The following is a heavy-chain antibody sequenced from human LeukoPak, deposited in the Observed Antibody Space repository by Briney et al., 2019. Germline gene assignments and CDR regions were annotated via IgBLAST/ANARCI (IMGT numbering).Heavy chain of an antibody. V-gene: IGHV1-2*02. CDR3: ARGYYYDSSGYYLAHEPMNY. CDR2: INPNSGGT. CDR1: GYTFTGYY. D-gene: IGHD3-22*01. Sequence: RASVKVSCKASGYTFTGYYMHWVRQAPGQGLEWMGWINPNSGGTNYAQKFQGRVTMTRDTSISTAYMELSRLRSDDTAVYYCARGYYYDSSGYYLAHEPMNYWGQGTLVTVSS. J-gene: IGHJ4*02.